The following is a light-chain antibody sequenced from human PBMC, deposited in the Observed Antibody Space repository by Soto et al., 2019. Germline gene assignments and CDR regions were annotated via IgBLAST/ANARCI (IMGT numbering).Light chain of an antibody. V-gene: IGKV3-20*01. CDR1: QSVSSSY. Sequence: EIVLTQSPGTLSLSPGERATLSCRARQSVSSSYLAWYQQKPGQAPRLLIYGASSRATGIPDRFSGSGSGTDITLTISRLEPEAFAVYYCQQYGSSPSFGPGTKVDIK. CDR3: QQYGSSPS. CDR2: GAS. J-gene: IGKJ3*01.